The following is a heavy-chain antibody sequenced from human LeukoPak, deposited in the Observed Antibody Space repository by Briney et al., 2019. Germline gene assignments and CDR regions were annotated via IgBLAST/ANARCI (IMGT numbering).Heavy chain of an antibody. CDR1: GGSISSDSYY. CDR3: ASLAVAGLSEGY. J-gene: IGHJ4*02. Sequence: SSETLSLTCTVSGGSISSDSYYWAWIRQPPGKGLEWIASIYYSGSTYYNPSLKSRVTISVNTSRNQFSLKLSSLTAADTAVYYCASLAVAGLSEGYWGQGTLVIVSS. D-gene: IGHD6-19*01. CDR2: IYYSGST. V-gene: IGHV4-39*01.